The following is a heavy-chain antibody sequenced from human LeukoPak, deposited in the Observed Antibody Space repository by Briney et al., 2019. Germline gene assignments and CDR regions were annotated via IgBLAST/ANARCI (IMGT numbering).Heavy chain of an antibody. J-gene: IGHJ3*02. CDR2: ISAYNGNT. D-gene: IGHD2-15*01. V-gene: IGHV1-18*04. Sequence: ASVKVSCKASGYTFTSYGISWVRQAPGQGLEWMGWISAYNGNTNYAQKLQGRVTMTTDTSTSTAYMELRSLRSDDTAVYYCARVRYCSGGSCYSDAFDIWGQGTMVTVPS. CDR3: ARVRYCSGGSCYSDAFDI. CDR1: GYTFTSYG.